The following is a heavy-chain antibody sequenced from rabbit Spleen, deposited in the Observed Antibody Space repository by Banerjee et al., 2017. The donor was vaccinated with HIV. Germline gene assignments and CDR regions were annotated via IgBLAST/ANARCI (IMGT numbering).Heavy chain of an antibody. CDR2: IDPVFSST. CDR3: ARDPAYASSSGYNIPNL. V-gene: IGHV1S47*01. CDR1: GFDFSSYG. Sequence: QEQLVESGGGLVQPGGSLKVSCKASGFDFSSYGVSWVRQAPGKGLEWIGYIDPVFSSTHYASWVNGRFTISSHNAQNTLYLQLNSLTAADTATYFCARDPAYASSSGYNIPNLWGQGTLVTVS. J-gene: IGHJ4*01. D-gene: IGHD1-1*01.